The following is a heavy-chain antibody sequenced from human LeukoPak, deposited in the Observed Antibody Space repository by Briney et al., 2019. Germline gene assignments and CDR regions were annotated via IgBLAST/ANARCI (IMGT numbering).Heavy chain of an antibody. CDR3: AREGYDSSGYYQAD. CDR1: GLTFSSYE. J-gene: IGHJ3*01. CDR2: ISSSGSTI. D-gene: IGHD3-22*01. V-gene: IGHV3-48*03. Sequence: GGSLRLSCAASGLTFSSYEMNWVRQAPGKGLEWVSYISSSGSTIYYADSVKGRFTISRDNAKNSLYLQMNSLRAEDTAVYYCAREGYDSSGYYQADWGQGTMVTVSS.